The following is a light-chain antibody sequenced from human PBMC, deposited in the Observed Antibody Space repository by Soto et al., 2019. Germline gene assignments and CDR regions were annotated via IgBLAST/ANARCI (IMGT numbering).Light chain of an antibody. V-gene: IGKV3-20*01. CDR3: QQYGTSPWT. J-gene: IGKJ1*01. Sequence: DILLTQSPGTLSLSPGERATLSCRASQSVSSSYLAWFQQKPGQAPRLLIYGASSRATGIPDRFSGSGSGTDFTLTLSRLEREDFAVYYCQQYGTSPWTFGQGTKVEIK. CDR2: GAS. CDR1: QSVSSSY.